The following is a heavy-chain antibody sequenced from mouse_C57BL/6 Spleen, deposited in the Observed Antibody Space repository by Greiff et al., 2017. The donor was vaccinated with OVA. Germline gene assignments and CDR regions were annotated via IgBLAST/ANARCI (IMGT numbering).Heavy chain of an antibody. V-gene: IGHV10-1*01. J-gene: IGHJ2*01. D-gene: IGHD3-2*02. Sequence: EVKLVESGGGLVQPKGSLKLSCAASGFSFNTYAMNWVRQAPGKGLEWVARIRSKSNNYATYYADSVKDRFTISRDDSESMLYLQMNNLKTEDTAMYYCVISQTAQVYFDYWGQGTTLTVSS. CDR3: VISQTAQVYFDY. CDR1: GFSFNTYA. CDR2: IRSKSNNYAT.